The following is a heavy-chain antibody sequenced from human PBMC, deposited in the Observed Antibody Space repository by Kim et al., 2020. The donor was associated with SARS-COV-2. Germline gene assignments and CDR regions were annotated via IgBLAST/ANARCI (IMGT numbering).Heavy chain of an antibody. Sequence: GGSLRLSCAASGFTFSSNYMSWVRQAPGKGLEWVSVIYSGGSTYYEDYVKGRVTISRDNSKNTLYLQMNSLRAEDTAVYYCARDYGSGSYYNGDAFDIWGQGTMVTVSS. V-gene: IGHV3-53*01. D-gene: IGHD3-10*01. CDR3: ARDYGSGSYYNGDAFDI. CDR2: IYSGGST. CDR1: GFTFSSNY. J-gene: IGHJ3*02.